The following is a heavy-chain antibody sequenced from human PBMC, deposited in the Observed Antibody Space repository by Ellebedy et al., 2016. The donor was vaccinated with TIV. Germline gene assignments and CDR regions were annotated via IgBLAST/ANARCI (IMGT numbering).Heavy chain of an antibody. CDR2: MNPNSGNT. CDR3: ARVSKDSLMVRGEYAFDI. D-gene: IGHD3-10*01. V-gene: IGHV1-8*01. J-gene: IGHJ3*02. Sequence: ASVKVSXXASGYTFTSYDINWVRQATGQGLEWMGWMNPNSGNTGYAQKFQGRVTMTRNTSISTAYMELSSLRSEDTAVYYCARVSKDSLMVRGEYAFDIWGQGTMVTVSS. CDR1: GYTFTSYD.